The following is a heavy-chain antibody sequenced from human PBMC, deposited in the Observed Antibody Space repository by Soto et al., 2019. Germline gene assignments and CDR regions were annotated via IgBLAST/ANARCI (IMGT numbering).Heavy chain of an antibody. J-gene: IGHJ3*02. CDR1: GGTFSSYS. CDR2: IIPIFGTA. Sequence: SVKVSCKASGGTFSSYSISWVRQAPGQGLEWMGGIIPIFGTANYAQKFQGRVTITADKSTSTAYMELSSLRSEDTAVYYCARGQNRVAFDIWGQGTMVTVSS. CDR3: ARGQNRVAFDI. V-gene: IGHV1-69*06.